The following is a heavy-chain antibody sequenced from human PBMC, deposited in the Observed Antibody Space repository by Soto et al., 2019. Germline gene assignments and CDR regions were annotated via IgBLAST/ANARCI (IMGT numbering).Heavy chain of an antibody. CDR2: IYYSGST. V-gene: IGHV4-59*01. CDR3: ARDRIQLWSSYYYYYGMDV. D-gene: IGHD5-18*01. Sequence: SETLSLTCTVSGGSTSSYYWSWIRQPPGKGLEWIGYIYYSGSTNYNPSLKSRVTISVDTSKNQFSLKLSSVTAADTAVYYCARDRIQLWSSYYYYYGMDVWGQGTTVTVSS. J-gene: IGHJ6*02. CDR1: GGSTSSYY.